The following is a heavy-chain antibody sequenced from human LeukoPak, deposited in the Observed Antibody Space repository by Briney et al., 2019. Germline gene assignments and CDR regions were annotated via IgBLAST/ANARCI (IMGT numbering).Heavy chain of an antibody. J-gene: IGHJ5*02. D-gene: IGHD3-10*01. CDR1: GGSFSGYY. Sequence: SETLSLTCAVYGGSFSGYYWSWIRQPPGKGLEWIGEINHSGSTNYNPSLKSRVTISVDTSKNQFSLKLSSVTAADTAVYYCARRKSGLTMVRGVMGNWFDPWGQGTLVTVSS. V-gene: IGHV4-34*01. CDR2: INHSGST. CDR3: ARRKSGLTMVRGVMGNWFDP.